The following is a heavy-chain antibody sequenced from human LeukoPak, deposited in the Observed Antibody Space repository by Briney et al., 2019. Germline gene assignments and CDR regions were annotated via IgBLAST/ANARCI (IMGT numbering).Heavy chain of an antibody. D-gene: IGHD3-10*01. CDR3: ARGLMPSLLLWFGNNWFDP. CDR2: INHSGST. Sequence: KPSETLSLTCAVYGGSFSGYYWSWIRQPPGKGLEWIGEINHSGSTNYNPSLKSRVTISVDTSKNQFSLKLSSVTAADTAVYYCARGLMPSLLLWFGNNWFDPWGQGTLVTVSS. CDR1: GGSFSGYY. V-gene: IGHV4-34*01. J-gene: IGHJ5*02.